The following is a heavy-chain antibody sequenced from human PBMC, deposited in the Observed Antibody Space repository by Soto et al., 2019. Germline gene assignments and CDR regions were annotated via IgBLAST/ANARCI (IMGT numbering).Heavy chain of an antibody. CDR2: ISSNGGSK. CDR1: GFTFSSYA. V-gene: IGHV3-64*04. Sequence: GGSLRLSCSASGFTFSSYAMHWVRQAPGKGLKNVSAISSNGGSKYYADSVKGRFTISRDNSKNTLYLQMNSLRAEDTAVYYCARVRQQLVLGIIGYWGQGTLVTVSS. CDR3: ARVRQQLVLGIIGY. D-gene: IGHD6-13*01. J-gene: IGHJ4*02.